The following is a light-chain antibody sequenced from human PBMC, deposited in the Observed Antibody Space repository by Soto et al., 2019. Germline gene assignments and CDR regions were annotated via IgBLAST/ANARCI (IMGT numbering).Light chain of an antibody. J-gene: IGLJ1*01. CDR3: SSYTSSSTLEV. V-gene: IGLV2-14*01. CDR1: SSDVGGYNY. Sequence: QSVLTQPASVSGSPGQSITISCTGTSSDVGGYNYVSWYQQYPNKAPKLMIYEVTNRPSGVSNRFSGSKSGNTASLTISGLQAEDEAEYYCSSYTSSSTLEVFGTGTKLTVL. CDR2: EVT.